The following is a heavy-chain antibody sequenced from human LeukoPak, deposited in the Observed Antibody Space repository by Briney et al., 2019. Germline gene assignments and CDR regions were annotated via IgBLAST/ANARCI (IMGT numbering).Heavy chain of an antibody. J-gene: IGHJ3*02. D-gene: IGHD6-13*01. CDR1: GYTFTGYA. V-gene: IGHV1-3*04. Sequence: ASVKVSCKASGYTFTGYAMHWVRQAPGQRLEWMGWINTGNGDTKYSQKFQGRVTITSDISAGTAYMELSSLRSEDTAVFYCARTPRIAAPGGDVFDIWGQGTMVTVSS. CDR2: INTGNGDT. CDR3: ARTPRIAAPGGDVFDI.